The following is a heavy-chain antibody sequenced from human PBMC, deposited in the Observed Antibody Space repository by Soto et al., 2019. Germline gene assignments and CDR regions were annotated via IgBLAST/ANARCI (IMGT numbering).Heavy chain of an antibody. CDR1: GFSLSTSGVG. Sequence: SGPTLVNPTQTLTLTCTFSGFSLSTSGVGVGWIRQPPGKALEWLALIYWDDDKRYSPSLKSRLTITKDTSKNQVVLTMTNMDPVDTATYYCAHRPVQWFGELPTLKLGRWFDPWGQGTLVTVSS. V-gene: IGHV2-5*02. D-gene: IGHD3-10*01. CDR3: AHRPVQWFGELPTLKLGRWFDP. CDR2: IYWDDDK. J-gene: IGHJ5*02.